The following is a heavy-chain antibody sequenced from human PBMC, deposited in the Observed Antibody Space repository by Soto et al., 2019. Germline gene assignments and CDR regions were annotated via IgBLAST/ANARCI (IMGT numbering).Heavy chain of an antibody. V-gene: IGHV5-51*01. J-gene: IGHJ6*02. CDR3: ARLGAVYDFWSGYRAQDYYYGMDV. CDR1: GYSFTSYW. Sequence: PGESLKISCKGSGYSFTSYWIGWVRQMPGKGLEWMGIIYPGDSDTRYSPSFQGQVTISADKSISTAYLQWSSLKASDTAMYYCARLGAVYDFWSGYRAQDYYYGMDVWGQGTTVTASS. D-gene: IGHD3-3*01. CDR2: IYPGDSDT.